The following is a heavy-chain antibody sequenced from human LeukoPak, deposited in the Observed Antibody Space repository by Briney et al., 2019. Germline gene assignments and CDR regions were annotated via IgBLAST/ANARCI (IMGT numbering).Heavy chain of an antibody. J-gene: IGHJ3*02. V-gene: IGHV1-2*06. Sequence: ASVKVSCKASGYTFTGYHMHWVRQAPGQGLEWMGRINPNSGDTNYAQKFQGRVAMTRDTSISTAFMELTRLRSDDTAVYYCARGGRGSAAVVAPRSFDIWGQGTMVTVSS. D-gene: IGHD3-22*01. CDR2: INPNSGDT. CDR3: ARGGRGSAAVVAPRSFDI. CDR1: GYTFTGYH.